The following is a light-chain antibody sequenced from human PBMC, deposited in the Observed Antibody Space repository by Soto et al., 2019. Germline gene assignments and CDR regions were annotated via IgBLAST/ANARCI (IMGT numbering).Light chain of an antibody. CDR3: AAWDDSLSGYV. Sequence: QSALTQPPSASGTPGQMVTVSCSGGTSNIGSNYVYWYQQVPGTAPKLLIYRNNQRPSGVPERFSGSKSGTSASLAISGLRSEDEADYYCAAWDDSLSGYVFGTGTKLTVL. J-gene: IGLJ1*01. CDR1: TSNIGSNY. CDR2: RNN. V-gene: IGLV1-47*01.